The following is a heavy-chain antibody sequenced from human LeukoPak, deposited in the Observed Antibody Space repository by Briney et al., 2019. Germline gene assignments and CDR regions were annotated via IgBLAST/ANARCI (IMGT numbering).Heavy chain of an antibody. CDR3: ASEYCSGGSCQGGY. J-gene: IGHJ4*02. V-gene: IGHV4-34*01. Sequence: SETLSLTCAVYGGSFSGYYWSWIRQPPGKGLEWIGEINHSGSTNYNPSLKSRVTISVDASKNQFSLKLSSVTAADTAVYYCASEYCSGGSCQGGYWGQGTLVTVSS. D-gene: IGHD2-15*01. CDR2: INHSGST. CDR1: GGSFSGYY.